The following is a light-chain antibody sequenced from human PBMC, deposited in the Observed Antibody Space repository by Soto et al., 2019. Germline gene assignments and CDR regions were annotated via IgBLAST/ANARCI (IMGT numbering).Light chain of an antibody. Sequence: SYELTQPLSVSVALGQTARITCGGNNIGSKNVHWYQQKPGQAPVLVIYRDSNRPSGIPERFSGSNSGNTATLTISRAQAGDDADYSCQVWDSITARVFGGGTKVTVL. CDR3: QVWDSITARV. CDR1: NIGSKN. V-gene: IGLV3-9*01. J-gene: IGLJ3*02. CDR2: RDS.